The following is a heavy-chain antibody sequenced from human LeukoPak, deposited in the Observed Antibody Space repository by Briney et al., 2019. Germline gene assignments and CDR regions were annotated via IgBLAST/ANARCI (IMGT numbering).Heavy chain of an antibody. V-gene: IGHV4-34*01. CDR1: LGSLRDYN. D-gene: IGHD3-9*01. CDR3: ARGGQYYDILTGYYTGRVPFDY. J-gene: IGHJ4*02. Sequence: SGTLSLTSADYLGSLRDYNSSSIRQPPGKGLEWIWEINHSGSTHYNPSLKSRVTISVDTSKDQFSLKLSSVPAADTAVYYCARGGQYYDILTGYYTGRVPFDYWGQGTLVTVSS. CDR2: INHSGST.